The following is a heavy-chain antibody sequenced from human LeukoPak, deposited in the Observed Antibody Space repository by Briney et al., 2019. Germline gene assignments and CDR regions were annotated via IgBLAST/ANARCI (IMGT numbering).Heavy chain of an antibody. CDR3: AKDGPYHDILTGYRRTSAYYFDY. CDR1: GFTFSNYG. J-gene: IGHJ4*02. V-gene: IGHV3-30*02. Sequence: GGSLRLSCAASGFTFSNYGMHWARQAPGKGLEWVAFIRYDETYKYYGDSVKGRFTISRDKSKNTLNLQMNSLRAEDTAVYYCAKDGPYHDILTGYRRTSAYYFDYWGQGTLVTVSS. D-gene: IGHD3-9*01. CDR2: IRYDETYK.